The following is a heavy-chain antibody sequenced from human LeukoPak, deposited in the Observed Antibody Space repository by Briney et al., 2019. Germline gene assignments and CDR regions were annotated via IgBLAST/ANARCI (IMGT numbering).Heavy chain of an antibody. CDR3: SIVRRGSGSYFYGMDV. V-gene: IGHV4-34*12. J-gene: IGHJ6*02. D-gene: IGHD3-10*01. CDR1: GGSSSGYS. Sequence: SETLSLTCAVYGGSSSGYSWSWIRRPPGGGLEWIGEFIHSGSTSYNPSLKSRVTISVDTSKNQFSLKLSSVTAADTGVYYCSIVRRGSGSYFYGMDVWGQGTTVTDSS. CDR2: FIHSGST.